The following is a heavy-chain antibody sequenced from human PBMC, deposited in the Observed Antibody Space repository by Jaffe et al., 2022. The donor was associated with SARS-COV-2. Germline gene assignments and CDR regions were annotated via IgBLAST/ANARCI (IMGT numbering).Heavy chain of an antibody. Sequence: QVQLVQSGAEVKKPGASVKVSCKASGYTFTSYAMHWVRQAPGQRLEWMGWINAGNGNTKYSQKFQGRVTITRDTSASTAYMELSSLRSEDTAVYYCARTQGSSGYYYHFDYWGQGTLVTVSS. CDR1: GYTFTSYA. CDR2: INAGNGNT. CDR3: ARTQGSSGYYYHFDY. V-gene: IGHV1-3*01. J-gene: IGHJ4*02. D-gene: IGHD3-22*01.